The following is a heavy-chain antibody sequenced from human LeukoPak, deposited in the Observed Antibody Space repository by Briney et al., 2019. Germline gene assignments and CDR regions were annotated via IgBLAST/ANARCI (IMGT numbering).Heavy chain of an antibody. D-gene: IGHD3-3*01. V-gene: IGHV4-39*01. Sequence: SETLSLTCTVSDGSISSSNYYWAWIRQPPGKGLEWIANIFYTGNTYYNPSLKSRVTISIDTSKNQFSLRLNSVTATDTAVYYCASGKIYDFWSGHNYWGQGTLVTVSS. CDR3: ASGKIYDFWSGHNY. J-gene: IGHJ4*02. CDR2: IFYTGNT. CDR1: DGSISSSNYY.